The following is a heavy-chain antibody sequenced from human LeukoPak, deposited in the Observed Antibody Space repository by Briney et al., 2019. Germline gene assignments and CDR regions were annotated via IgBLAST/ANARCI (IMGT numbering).Heavy chain of an antibody. D-gene: IGHD6-13*01. CDR3: ARRSIAAAGAFDI. CDR1: GYTFTGYY. Sequence: ASVKVSCKASGYTFTGYYMHWVRQAPGQGLEWMGWINPNSGGTNYAQKFQGRVTMTRDTSIGTAYMELSRLRSDDTAVCYCARRSIAAAGAFDIWGQGTMVTVSS. J-gene: IGHJ3*02. CDR2: INPNSGGT. V-gene: IGHV1-2*02.